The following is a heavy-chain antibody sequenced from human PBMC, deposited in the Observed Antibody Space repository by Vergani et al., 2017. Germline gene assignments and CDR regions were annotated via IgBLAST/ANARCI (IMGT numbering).Heavy chain of an antibody. CDR3: ATRYGDYYYYFDY. CDR1: GGSISSGGYY. CDR2: IHYSGST. D-gene: IGHD4-17*01. Sequence: QVQLQESGPGLVKPSQTLSLTCTVSGGSISSGGYYWSWIRQHPGKGLEWIGYIHYSGSTNYNPSLKSRVTISVDTSKNQFSLKLSSVTAADTSVYYCATRYGDYYYYFDYWGQGTLVTVSS. V-gene: IGHV4-31*03. J-gene: IGHJ4*02.